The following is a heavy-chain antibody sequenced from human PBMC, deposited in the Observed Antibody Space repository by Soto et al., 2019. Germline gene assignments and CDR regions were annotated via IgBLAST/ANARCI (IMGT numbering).Heavy chain of an antibody. CDR1: GYIFTNYW. J-gene: IGHJ6*02. Sequence: PGESLKISCKGSGYIFTNYWIGWVRQMPGKGLEWMGIIYPGDSDIRYNPSFQGQVTISADKSISTAYLQWSSLRPSDTAMYYCARPLGGQGDYYDMDVWGQGTTVTVSS. V-gene: IGHV5-51*01. CDR3: ARPLGGQGDYYDMDV. D-gene: IGHD1-26*01. CDR2: IYPGDSDI.